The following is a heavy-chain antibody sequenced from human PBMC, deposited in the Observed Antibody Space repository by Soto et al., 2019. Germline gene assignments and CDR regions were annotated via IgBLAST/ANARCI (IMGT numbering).Heavy chain of an antibody. CDR2: IIPIFGTA. CDR1: GGTFSSYA. V-gene: IGHV1-69*13. J-gene: IGHJ5*02. CDR3: ARDDRPYYHDSSGYQNTPS. D-gene: IGHD3-22*01. Sequence: SVKVSCKASGGTFSSYAISWVRQTPGQGLEWMGGIIPIFGTANYAQKFQGRVTITADESTSTAYMELSSLRSEDTAVYYCARDDRPYYHDSSGYQNTPSWGQGTLVTVSS.